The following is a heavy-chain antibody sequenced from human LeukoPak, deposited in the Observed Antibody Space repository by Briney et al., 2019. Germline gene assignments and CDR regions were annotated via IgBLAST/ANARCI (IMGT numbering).Heavy chain of an antibody. Sequence: GGSLRLSCAASGFTFSSYWMSWVRQASGKGLEWVANIKQDGSEKYYVDSVKGRFTISRDNAKNSLYLQMNSLRAEDTAVYYCAKDRGTKVGARVCDYWGQGTLVTVSS. J-gene: IGHJ4*02. CDR2: IKQDGSEK. D-gene: IGHD1-26*01. CDR3: AKDRGTKVGARVCDY. V-gene: IGHV3-7*03. CDR1: GFTFSSYW.